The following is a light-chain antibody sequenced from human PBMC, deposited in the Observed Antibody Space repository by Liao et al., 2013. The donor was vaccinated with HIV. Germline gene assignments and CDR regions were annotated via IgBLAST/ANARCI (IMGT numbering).Light chain of an antibody. CDR1: NLSNILGNKY. CDR3: QAWDTTSLYV. Sequence: SYGLTQPPSVSVSTGQTASITCYGDNLSNILGNKYLHWYLQRPGQSPVLVIYQDKNRPSGIPERFSGSNSGNTATLTISETQPLDEADYFCQAWDTTSLYVFGTGTKVTVL. J-gene: IGLJ1*01. CDR2: QDK. V-gene: IGLV3-1*01.